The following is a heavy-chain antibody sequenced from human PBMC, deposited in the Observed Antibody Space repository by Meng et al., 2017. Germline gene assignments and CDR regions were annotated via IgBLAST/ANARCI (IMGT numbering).Heavy chain of an antibody. CDR2: IYHSGST. D-gene: IGHD3-22*01. CDR1: GYSISSGYY. V-gene: IGHV4-38-2*02. J-gene: IGHJ4*02. Sequence: SETLSLTCAVSGYSISSGYYWGWIRQPPGKGLEWIGSIYHSGSTYYNPSLKSRVTISVDTSKHQFSLKLSSVTAADTAVYYCARDFESYDSSPPSVFDYWGQGTLVTVSS. CDR3: ARDFESYDSSPPSVFDY.